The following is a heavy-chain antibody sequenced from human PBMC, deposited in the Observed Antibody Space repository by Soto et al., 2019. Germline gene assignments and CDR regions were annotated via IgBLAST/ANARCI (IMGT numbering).Heavy chain of an antibody. D-gene: IGHD3-3*01. V-gene: IGHV3-23*01. CDR3: ARGDTNQDYYYYGMDV. J-gene: IGHJ6*02. CDR2: ISVGGGST. Sequence: GGSLRLSCVASGFTFTNYVMSWVRQAPGKGLEWVAAISVGGGSTSYADSVKGRFTISRDNAKNTLYLQMNSLRAEDTAVYYCARGDTNQDYYYYGMDVWGQGTTVTVSS. CDR1: GFTFTNYV.